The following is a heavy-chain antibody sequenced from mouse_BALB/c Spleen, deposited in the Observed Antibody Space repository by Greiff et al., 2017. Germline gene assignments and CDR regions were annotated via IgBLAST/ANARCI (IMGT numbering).Heavy chain of an antibody. D-gene: IGHD3-2*01. V-gene: IGHV1-82*01. CDR1: GYAFSSSW. CDR3: ARSDSSGYVFAY. Sequence: VQLQQSGAELVKPGASVKISCKASGYAFSSSWMNWVKQRPGQGLEWIGRIYPGDGDTNYNGKFKGKATLTADKSSSTAYMQLSSLTSVDSAVYFCARSDSSGYVFAYWGQGTLVTVSA. J-gene: IGHJ3*01. CDR2: IYPGDGDT.